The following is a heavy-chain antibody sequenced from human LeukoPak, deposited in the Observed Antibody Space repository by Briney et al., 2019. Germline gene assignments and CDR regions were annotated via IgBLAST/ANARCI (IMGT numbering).Heavy chain of an antibody. CDR3: ARGEVGATTWFGDY. CDR1: RFTFSSYA. V-gene: IGHV3-30-3*01. D-gene: IGHD1-26*01. J-gene: IGHJ4*02. CDR2: ISYGGSNK. Sequence: ARSLSCSCAASRFTFSSYAMHWVRHAPGKGLMGWVVISYGGSNKDYADSVKGRFTISRDNSKNTLYLQMNSLRAEDTAVYYCARGEVGATTWFGDYWGQGTLVTVSS.